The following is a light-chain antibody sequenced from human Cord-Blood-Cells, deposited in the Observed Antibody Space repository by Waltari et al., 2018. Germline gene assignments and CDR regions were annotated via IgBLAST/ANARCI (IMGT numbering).Light chain of an antibody. CDR1: QSISSW. V-gene: IGKV1-5*01. CDR3: QQYNSNSQT. J-gene: IGKJ1*01. Sequence: DIQMTQSPSTLSASVGDRVTITCRASQSISSWLAWYQQKPGKASKLLIYDASSLESGVPSRFSGSGSGTEFTLTISSLQPDDFATYYCQQYNSNSQTFGQGTKVEIK. CDR2: DAS.